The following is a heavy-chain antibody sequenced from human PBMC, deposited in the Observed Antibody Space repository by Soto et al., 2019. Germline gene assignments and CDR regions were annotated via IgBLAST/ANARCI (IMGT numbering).Heavy chain of an antibody. CDR2: IKQDGSEN. Sequence: GGSLRLSCAASGFTFTIYWMSWVRQAPGKGLEWVANIKQDGSENYYVDSVKGRFTISRDNAKNSLFLLMNSLRAEDTAVYYCARGVYDFWSGYSTFDDWGQGTLVTVAS. CDR3: ARGVYDFWSGYSTFDD. CDR1: GFTFTIYW. D-gene: IGHD3-3*01. J-gene: IGHJ4*02. V-gene: IGHV3-7*01.